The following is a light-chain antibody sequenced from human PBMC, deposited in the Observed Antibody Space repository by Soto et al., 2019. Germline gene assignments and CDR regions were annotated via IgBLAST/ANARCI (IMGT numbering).Light chain of an antibody. CDR2: EVS. CDR1: SSDVVAYYY. J-gene: IGLJ1*01. V-gene: IGLV2-8*01. Sequence: QSALTQPPFASGSPGQSVTISCTGTSSDVVAYYYLSWYQQHPGKAPKLMVYEVSKRPSGVPYRFSGSKSGNTAALTVSGLHAEDEADYYCGSYAGSNNYVFGTGTKLTVL. CDR3: GSYAGSNNYV.